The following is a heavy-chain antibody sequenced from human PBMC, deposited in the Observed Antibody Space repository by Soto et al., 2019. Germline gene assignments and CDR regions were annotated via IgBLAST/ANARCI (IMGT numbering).Heavy chain of an antibody. CDR3: AKSKYQGSYYGVDV. V-gene: IGHV3-30*18. D-gene: IGHD2-2*01. J-gene: IGHJ6*02. CDR2: ISYDGSNK. CDR1: GFTFSTYG. Sequence: GGSLRLSCAASGFTFSTYGMHWVRQAPGKGLEWVAVISYDGSNKHYADSVKGRLTISRDNSKNTLYLQMNSLRAEDTAVYYCAKSKYQGSYYGVDVWGQGTTVTVYS.